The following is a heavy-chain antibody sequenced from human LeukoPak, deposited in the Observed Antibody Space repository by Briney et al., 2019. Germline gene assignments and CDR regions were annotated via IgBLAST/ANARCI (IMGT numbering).Heavy chain of an antibody. J-gene: IGHJ5*02. V-gene: IGHV1-2*02. CDR3: ARVVTIFGVVINNWFDP. Sequence: GASVKVSCKASGYTFTGYYMHWVRQAPGQGPEWMGWIKPNSGGTNYAQKFQGRVTMTRDTSISTAYMELSRLRSDDTAVYYCARVVTIFGVVINNWFDPWGQGTLVTVSS. D-gene: IGHD3-3*01. CDR2: IKPNSGGT. CDR1: GYTFTGYY.